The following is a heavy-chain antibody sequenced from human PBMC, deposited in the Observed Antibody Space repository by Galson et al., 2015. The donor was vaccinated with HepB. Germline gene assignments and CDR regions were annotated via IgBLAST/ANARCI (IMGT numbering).Heavy chain of an antibody. J-gene: IGHJ4*02. V-gene: IGHV4-30-4*01. CDR3: ARVVIVRPSFDY. Sequence: TLSLTCTVSGGSLSNNEYYWSWIRQSPGKGLEWIGYIHYRGSTYYSPSLKTRLTISVDTSKNQFSLKLSSVTAADTAVYFCARVVIVRPSFDYWGQGTPVTVSS. D-gene: IGHD2-21*01. CDR1: GGSLSNNEYY. CDR2: IHYRGST.